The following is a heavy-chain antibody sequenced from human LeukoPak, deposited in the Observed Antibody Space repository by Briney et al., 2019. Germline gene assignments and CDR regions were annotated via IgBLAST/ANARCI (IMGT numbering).Heavy chain of an antibody. CDR3: AKDPTAYYDILTGYYNVDPYDY. Sequence: GGSLRLSCAASGFTFSSYAMSWVRQAPGKGLEWVSAISGSGGSTYYADSVKGRFTISRDNSKNTLYLQMNSLRAEDTAAYYCAKDPTAYYDILTGYYNVDPYDYWGQGTLVTVSS. CDR2: ISGSGGST. D-gene: IGHD3-9*01. J-gene: IGHJ4*02. V-gene: IGHV3-23*01. CDR1: GFTFSSYA.